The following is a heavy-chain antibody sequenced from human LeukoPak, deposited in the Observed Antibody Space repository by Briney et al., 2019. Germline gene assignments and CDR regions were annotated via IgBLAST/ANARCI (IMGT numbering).Heavy chain of an antibody. CDR2: IYSGGRT. Sequence: PGGSLRLSCAASGFTVSSNYISWVRQAPGKGLEWVSVIYSGGRTYYADSVKGRFTISRDNSKNTLYLQMNSLRAEDTAVYYCAKLPVAGTISARYYMDVWGKGTTVTISS. CDR1: GFTVSSNY. V-gene: IGHV3-53*05. D-gene: IGHD6-19*01. J-gene: IGHJ6*03. CDR3: AKLPVAGTISARYYMDV.